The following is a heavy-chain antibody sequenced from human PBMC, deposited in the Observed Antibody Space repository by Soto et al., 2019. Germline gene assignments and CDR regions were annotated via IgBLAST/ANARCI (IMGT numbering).Heavy chain of an antibody. D-gene: IGHD1-1*01. V-gene: IGHV3-21*01. J-gene: IGHJ4*02. CDR2: ISSSASYI. CDR1: GFSFDYFG. CDR3: ARSRSNWMASDS. Sequence: EVQLVESGGGLVKSGGSLTLSCEASGFSFDYFGMTWVRQAPGKGLEWVSFISSSASYIYYADSVKGRFTVSRDNAKKSLILQMNSLRAEDTAVYYCARSRSNWMASDSRGQGTLVTVS.